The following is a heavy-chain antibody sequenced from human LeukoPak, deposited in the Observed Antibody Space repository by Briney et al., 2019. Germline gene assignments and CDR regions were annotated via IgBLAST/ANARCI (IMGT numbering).Heavy chain of an antibody. J-gene: IGHJ4*01. CDR2: IYYTGST. CDR3: ARQGFLWFGEFLTRVPPIDY. CDR1: GASISSSKYY. V-gene: IGHV4-39*01. D-gene: IGHD3-10*01. Sequence: SETLSFPCTVSGASISSSKYYWGWIRQPPGKGLEWIGSIYYTGSTYYNPSLKSRVTISVDTSKNQFSLKLNSVTAADTAMYYCARQGFLWFGEFLTRVPPIDYWGAGTLWTVSS.